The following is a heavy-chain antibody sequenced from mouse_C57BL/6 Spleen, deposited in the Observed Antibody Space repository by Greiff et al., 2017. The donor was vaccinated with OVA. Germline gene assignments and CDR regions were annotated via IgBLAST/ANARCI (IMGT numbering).Heavy chain of an antibody. CDR2: IWRGGST. CDR3: AKNLRYDYDTDYYAMDY. V-gene: IGHV2-5*01. Sequence: QVQLQQSGPGLVQPSQSLSITCTVSGFSLTSYGVHWVRQSPGKGLEWLGVIWRGGSTDYNAAFMSRLSITKDNSKSQVFFKMNSLQADDTAIYYCAKNLRYDYDTDYYAMDYWGQGTSDTVSS. J-gene: IGHJ4*01. CDR1: GFSLTSYG. D-gene: IGHD2-4*01.